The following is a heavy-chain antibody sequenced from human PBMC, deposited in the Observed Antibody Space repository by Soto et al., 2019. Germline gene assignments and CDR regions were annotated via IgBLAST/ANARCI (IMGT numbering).Heavy chain of an antibody. D-gene: IGHD3-3*01. CDR3: ARGKWYYDFWSGSVGCMDV. V-gene: IGHV3-21*01. Sequence: GGSLRLSCAASGFTFSSYSMNWVRQAPGKGLEWVSSISSSSSYIYYADSVKGRFTISRDNAKNSLYLQMNSLRAEDTAVYYCARGKWYYDFWSGSVGCMDVWGQGTTVTVSS. J-gene: IGHJ6*02. CDR1: GFTFSSYS. CDR2: ISSSSSYI.